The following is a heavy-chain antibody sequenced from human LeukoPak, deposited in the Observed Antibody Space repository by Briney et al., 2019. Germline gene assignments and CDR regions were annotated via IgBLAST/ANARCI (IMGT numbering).Heavy chain of an antibody. Sequence: GSLRLSCAASGFTFISYGMHWVRRAPGKGQEWVAFIRYDGSNKYYADSVKGRFTISRDNSKNTLYLRMNSLRAEDTAVYYCARDRIDGVLRFLGDMDVWGKGTTVTVSS. V-gene: IGHV3-30*02. CDR1: GFTFISYG. CDR2: IRYDGSNK. D-gene: IGHD3-3*01. CDR3: ARDRIDGVLRFLGDMDV. J-gene: IGHJ6*03.